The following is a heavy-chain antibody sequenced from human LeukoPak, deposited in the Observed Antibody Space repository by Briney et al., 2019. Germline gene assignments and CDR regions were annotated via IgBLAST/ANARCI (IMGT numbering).Heavy chain of an antibody. CDR3: AGDRDQLLSRAFDI. CDR2: ISAYNGNT. V-gene: IGHV1-18*01. J-gene: IGHJ3*02. D-gene: IGHD2-2*01. CDR1: GYTFTSYG. Sequence: ASVKVSCKASGYTFTSYGISWVRQAPGQGLEWMGWISAYNGNTNYAQKLQGRVTMTTDTSTSTAYMELRSLRSDDTAVYYCAGDRDQLLSRAFDIWGQGTMVTVSS.